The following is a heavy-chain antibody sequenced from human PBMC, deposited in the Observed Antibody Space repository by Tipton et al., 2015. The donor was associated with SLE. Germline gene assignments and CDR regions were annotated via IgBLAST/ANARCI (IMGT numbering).Heavy chain of an antibody. V-gene: IGHV3-23*01. Sequence: SLRLSCLASGFTFRSYAMGWVRRAPGKGLEWVSAISGGGGSTYYADSVKGRFTISRDDARNSMYLQMDSLRAEDTAVYYCAKDVAGRLYYYGMDVWGQGTTVTVSS. J-gene: IGHJ6*02. CDR2: ISGGGGST. CDR1: GFTFRSYA. CDR3: AKDVAGRLYYYGMDV. D-gene: IGHD6-19*01.